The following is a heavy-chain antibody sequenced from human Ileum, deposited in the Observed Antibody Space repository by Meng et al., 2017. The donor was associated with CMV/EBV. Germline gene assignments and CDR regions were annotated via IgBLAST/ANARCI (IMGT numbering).Heavy chain of an antibody. Sequence: HWAREAEGQGVEWGGRISPKGGVTKYTEKVQGRVTMTRDASINTAYLERSGLRSDDTAVYYCARGWGSGILYSETYHYYAMDVWGQGTLVTVSS. CDR2: ISPKGGVT. J-gene: IGHJ6*02. D-gene: IGHD3-10*01. CDR3: ARGWGSGILYSETYHYYAMDV. V-gene: IGHV1-2*02.